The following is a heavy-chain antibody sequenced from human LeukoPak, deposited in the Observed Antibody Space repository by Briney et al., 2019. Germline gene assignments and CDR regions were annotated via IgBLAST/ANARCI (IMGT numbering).Heavy chain of an antibody. CDR3: ARDPQFTSSYFDY. V-gene: IGHV3-30*03. CDR1: GFTFTLFG. Sequence: PGGSLRPSCAASGFTFTLFGMHWVRQAPGQGLEWVAVVSYDGRNTYYSDSVKGRFTISRDISKNTLFLQMNSLISEDTAVYFCARDPQFTSSYFDYWGPGTLVTVSS. CDR2: VSYDGRNT. J-gene: IGHJ4*02. D-gene: IGHD3-3*01.